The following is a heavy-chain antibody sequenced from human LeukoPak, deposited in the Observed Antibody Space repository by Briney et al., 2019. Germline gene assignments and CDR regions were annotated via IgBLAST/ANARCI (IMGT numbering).Heavy chain of an antibody. J-gene: IGHJ4*02. CDR2: IYYSGSA. Sequence: SDPLSLPCTVSGGSISIYYWKWIRHPPGKGLECIGYIYYSGSANHTPSLKSRVTISVDTSKNQFSLKLSSVTSAETSVYYCARVDSNNWYDSRGYFDDWRQGTLVTVSS. CDR1: GGSISIYY. V-gene: IGHV4-59*07. D-gene: IGHD3-3*01. CDR3: ARVDSNNWYDSRGYFDD.